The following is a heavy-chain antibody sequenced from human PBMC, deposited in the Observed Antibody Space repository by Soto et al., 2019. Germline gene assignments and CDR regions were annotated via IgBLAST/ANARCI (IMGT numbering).Heavy chain of an antibody. J-gene: IGHJ6*02. CDR1: GFTFSSYA. Sequence: PGGSLRLSCAASGFTFSSYAMSWVRQAPGKGLEWVSAISGSGGSTYYADSVKGRFTISRDNSKNTLYLQMNSLRAEDTAVYYCAKDPNSSRLSGMDVWGQGTTVTVSS. CDR2: ISGSGGST. V-gene: IGHV3-23*01. CDR3: AKDPNSSRLSGMDV. D-gene: IGHD6-13*01.